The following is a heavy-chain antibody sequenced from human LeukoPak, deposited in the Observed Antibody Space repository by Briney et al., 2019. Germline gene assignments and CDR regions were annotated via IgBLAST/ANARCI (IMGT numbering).Heavy chain of an antibody. J-gene: IGHJ4*02. D-gene: IGHD6-13*01. CDR3: ARDSSGIAAPRDY. V-gene: IGHV3-30-3*01. Sequence: GGSLRLSCAASGFTFSSYAMHWVRQAPGKGLEWVAVISYDGSNKYYADSVKGRFTISRDNSKNTLYLQMNSLRAEDTAVYYCARDSSGIAAPRDYWGQGTLVTVSS. CDR2: ISYDGSNK. CDR1: GFTFSSYA.